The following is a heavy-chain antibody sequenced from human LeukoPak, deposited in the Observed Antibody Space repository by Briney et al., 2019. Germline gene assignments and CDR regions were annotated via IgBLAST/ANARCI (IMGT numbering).Heavy chain of an antibody. CDR2: FDPEDGET. CDR3: ATDAYYDSSGYYLY. D-gene: IGHD3-22*01. J-gene: IGHJ4*02. CDR1: GYTLTELS. Sequence: ASVKVSCKVSGYTLTELSMHWVRQAPGKGLEWMGGFDPEDGETIYAQKFQGRVTMTEDTSTDTAYMELSSLRPEDTAVYYCATDAYYDSSGYYLYWGQGTLVTVSS. V-gene: IGHV1-24*01.